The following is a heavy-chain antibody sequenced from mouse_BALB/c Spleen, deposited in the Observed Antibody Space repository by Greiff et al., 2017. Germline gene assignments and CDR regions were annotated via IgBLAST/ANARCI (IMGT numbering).Heavy chain of an antibody. CDR2: IWAGGST. J-gene: IGHJ3*01. D-gene: IGHD1-1*01. CDR1: GFSLTSYG. V-gene: IGHV2-9*02. CDR3: ARELQKVFAY. Sequence: QVQLKESGPGLVAPSQSLSITCTVSGFSLTSYGVHWVRQPPGKGLEWLGVIWAGGSTNYNSALMSRLSISKDNSKSQVCLKMNSLQTDDTAMYYCARELQKVFAYWGQGTLVTVSA.